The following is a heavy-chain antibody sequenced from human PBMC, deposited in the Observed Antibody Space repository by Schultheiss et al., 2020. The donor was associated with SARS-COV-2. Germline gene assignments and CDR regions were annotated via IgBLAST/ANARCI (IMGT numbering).Heavy chain of an antibody. J-gene: IGHJ4*02. CDR1: GFPFSDYY. D-gene: IGHD4-23*01. CDR3: ATVTGGNSNDY. CDR2: IKSKTDGGTT. Sequence: GGSLRLSCAASGFPFSDYYMFWLRLAPGKGLEWVGRIKSKTDGGTTDYAAPVKGRFTISRDDSKNTLYLQMNSLKTEDTAVYYCATVTGGNSNDYWGQGTLVTVSS. V-gene: IGHV3-15*01.